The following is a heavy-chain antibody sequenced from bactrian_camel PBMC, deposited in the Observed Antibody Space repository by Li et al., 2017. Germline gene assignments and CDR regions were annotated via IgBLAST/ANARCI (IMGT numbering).Heavy chain of an antibody. V-gene: IGHV3S53*01. CDR1: VYAHMYYC. J-gene: IGHJ4*01. D-gene: IGHD7*01. Sequence: HVQLVESGGGSVQAGESLRLTCRPSVYAHMYYCMAWYRQVPGEERETVARIDDDGTTTYASSVEGRFTISRDNAKNTLYLQMNRLIYEDTAVYYCAVGQGEDNWSRRGQGTQVTVS. CDR2: IDDDGTT. CDR3: AVGQGEDNWSR.